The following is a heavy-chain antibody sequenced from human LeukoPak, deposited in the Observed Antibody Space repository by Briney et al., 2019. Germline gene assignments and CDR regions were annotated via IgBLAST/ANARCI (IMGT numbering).Heavy chain of an antibody. CDR3: AKSLRTSAAGTGGAFDI. Sequence: GGSLRLSCAASGFTVSSNYMSWVRQAPGKGLEWVSAISGSGGSTYYADSVKGRFTISRDNSKNTLYLQMNSLRAEDTAVYYCAKSLRTSAAGTGGAFDIWGQGTMVTVSS. CDR2: ISGSGGST. CDR1: GFTVSSNY. V-gene: IGHV3-23*01. J-gene: IGHJ3*02. D-gene: IGHD6-13*01.